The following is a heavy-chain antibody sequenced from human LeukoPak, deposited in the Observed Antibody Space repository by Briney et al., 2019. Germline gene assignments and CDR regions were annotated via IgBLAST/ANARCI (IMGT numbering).Heavy chain of an antibody. J-gene: IGHJ4*02. V-gene: IGHV3-23*01. CDR1: GFTFSSYD. D-gene: IGHD2-15*01. CDR2: ISGSAGSK. CDR3: AKGSGAYAYLFDY. Sequence: GGSLRLSCAASGFTFSSYDMTWVRQAPGKGLEWVSGISGSAGSKDYADSVKGRFTISRDNSRNTLYLQMSSLRADDTAVYYCAKGSGAYAYLFDYWGRGTLVTVSS.